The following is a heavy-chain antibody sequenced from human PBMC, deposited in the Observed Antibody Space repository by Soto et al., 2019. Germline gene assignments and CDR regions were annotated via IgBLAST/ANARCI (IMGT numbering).Heavy chain of an antibody. CDR2: INHSGST. V-gene: IGHV4-34*01. Sequence: SETLSLTCAVYGGSFSGSYWSWIRQPPGKGLEWIGEINHSGSTNYNPSLKSRVTISVDTSKNQFSLKLSSVTAADTAVYYCARRGYDILTGYYGGYYGMDVWGQGTTVTVSS. CDR3: ARRGYDILTGYYGGYYGMDV. CDR1: GGSFSGSY. J-gene: IGHJ6*02. D-gene: IGHD3-9*01.